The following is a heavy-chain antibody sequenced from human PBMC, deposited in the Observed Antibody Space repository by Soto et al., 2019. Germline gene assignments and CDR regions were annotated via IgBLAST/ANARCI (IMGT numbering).Heavy chain of an antibody. Sequence: SETLCLSCTVSGGSVSSGSYYWTWIRQPPGKGLEWIGYISYTGTTNYNPSLKSRVTISVDTSKNQFSLRLSSVTPAVTALYYCAKLVAVAGTDDWFDPWGQGTLVTVSS. CDR3: AKLVAVAGTDDWFDP. V-gene: IGHV4-61*01. J-gene: IGHJ5*02. CDR1: GGSVSSGSYY. D-gene: IGHD6-19*01. CDR2: ISYTGTT.